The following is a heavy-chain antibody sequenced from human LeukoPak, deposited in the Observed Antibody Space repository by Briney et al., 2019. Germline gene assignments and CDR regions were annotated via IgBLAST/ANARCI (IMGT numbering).Heavy chain of an antibody. V-gene: IGHV3-23*01. J-gene: IGHJ4*02. CDR3: ARSGLNRFDY. CDR1: GFTFNTYG. CDR2: FSGSGGGT. Sequence: PGGSLRPSCAASGFTFNTYGMSWVRQAPGKGLEWVSAFSGSGGGTYYADSVKGRFTISRDNSKNTLYLQMDSLRAEDTAVYYCARSGLNRFDYWGLGTLVTVSS. D-gene: IGHD2-15*01.